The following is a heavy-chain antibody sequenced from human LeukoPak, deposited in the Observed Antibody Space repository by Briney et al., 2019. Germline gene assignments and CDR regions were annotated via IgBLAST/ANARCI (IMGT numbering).Heavy chain of an antibody. V-gene: IGHV4-39*01. CDR3: ARLYGDYYFDY. D-gene: IGHD4-17*01. Sequence: ASETLSLTCTVSGGSISSTTYYWGCIRQPPGKGLEWIGSIYYSGSTYYNPSLKSRVTMSVDTSKNQFSLNLSSVTAADTAVYNCARLYGDYYFDYWGQGTLVTVSS. J-gene: IGHJ4*02. CDR1: GGSISSTTYY. CDR2: IYYSGST.